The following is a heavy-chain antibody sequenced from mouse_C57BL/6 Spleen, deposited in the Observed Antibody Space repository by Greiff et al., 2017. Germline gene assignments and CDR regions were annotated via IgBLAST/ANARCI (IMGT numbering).Heavy chain of an antibody. Sequence: LVESEGGLVQPGSSMKLSCTASGFTFSDYYMAWVRQVPEKGLEWVANTNYDGSSTYYLDSLKSRFIISRDNAKNILYLQMSSLKSEDTATYYCARDYGSSHWYFDVWGTGTTVTVSS. J-gene: IGHJ1*03. CDR3: ARDYGSSHWYFDV. V-gene: IGHV5-16*01. CDR1: GFTFSDYY. CDR2: TNYDGSST. D-gene: IGHD1-1*01.